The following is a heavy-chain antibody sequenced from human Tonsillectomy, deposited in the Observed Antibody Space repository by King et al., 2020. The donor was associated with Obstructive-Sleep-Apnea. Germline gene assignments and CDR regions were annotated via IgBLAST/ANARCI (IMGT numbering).Heavy chain of an antibody. Sequence: QLVQSGGEVKKPGASVKVSCKASGYTFTSDGISWGRQAPGQGLEWRGWISAYNVNTNSAQKLQGRVTMTTDTSTITAYMELRSLGADDTAVYYCARVGDSSTWSDFDYWGQGTLVTVSS. V-gene: IGHV1-18*04. CDR2: ISAYNVNT. CDR3: ARVGDSSTWSDFDY. J-gene: IGHJ4*02. D-gene: IGHD6-13*01. CDR1: GYTFTSDG.